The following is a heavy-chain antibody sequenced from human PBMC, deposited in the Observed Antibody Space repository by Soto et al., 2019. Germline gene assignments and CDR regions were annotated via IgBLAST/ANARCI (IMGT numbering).Heavy chain of an antibody. Sequence: RGESLKISCKGSGYSFTSYWISWVRQMPGKGLEWMGRIDPSDSYTNYSPSFQGHVTISADKSISTAYLQWSSLKASDTAMYYCATTLLPYYYYGMDVWGQGTTVTVSS. CDR2: IDPSDSYT. CDR3: ATTLLPYYYYGMDV. CDR1: GYSFTSYW. V-gene: IGHV5-10-1*01. J-gene: IGHJ6*02.